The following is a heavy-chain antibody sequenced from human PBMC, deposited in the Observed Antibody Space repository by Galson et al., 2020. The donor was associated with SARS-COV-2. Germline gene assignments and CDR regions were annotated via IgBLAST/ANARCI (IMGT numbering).Heavy chain of an antibody. CDR1: GFTFSSSW. D-gene: IGHD6-19*01. V-gene: IGHV3-74*01. CDR2: INSDGSST. CDR3: ARVGTRSGWKYYFDY. J-gene: IGHJ4*02. Sequence: SGFTFSSSWMHWVRQAPGKGLVWVSRINSDGSSTSYADSVKGRFTISRDNAKNTLYLQMNSLRAEDTAVYYCARVGTRSGWKYYFDYWGQGTLVTVSS.